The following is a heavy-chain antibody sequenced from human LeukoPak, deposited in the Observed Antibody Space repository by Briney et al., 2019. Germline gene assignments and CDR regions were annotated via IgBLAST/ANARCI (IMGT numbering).Heavy chain of an antibody. CDR1: GGSISSGSYY. CDR3: ARDRDDILTGLDY. V-gene: IGHV4-61*02. CDR2: IYTSGST. J-gene: IGHJ4*02. D-gene: IGHD3-9*01. Sequence: SETLSLTCTVSGGSISSGSYYWSWIRQPAGKGLEWIGRIYTSGSTNYNPSLKSRVTMSVDTSKNQFSLKLSSVTAADTAVYYCARDRDDILTGLDYWGQGTLVTVSS.